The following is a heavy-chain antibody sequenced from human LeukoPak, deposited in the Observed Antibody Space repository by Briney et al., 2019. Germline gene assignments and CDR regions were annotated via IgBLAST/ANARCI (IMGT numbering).Heavy chain of an antibody. J-gene: IGHJ3*02. V-gene: IGHV3-66*02. Sequence: GGSLRLSCAASGFTVSSNYMSWVRQAPGKGLGWVSVIYSGGSTYYADSVKGRFTISRDNSRNTLYLQMNSLRAEDTAVYYCAGIVVVKSPADAFDIWGQGTMVTVSS. CDR2: IYSGGST. D-gene: IGHD3-22*01. CDR3: AGIVVVKSPADAFDI. CDR1: GFTVSSNY.